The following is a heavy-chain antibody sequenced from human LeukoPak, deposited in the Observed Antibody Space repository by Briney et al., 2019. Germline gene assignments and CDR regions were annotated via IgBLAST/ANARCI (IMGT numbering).Heavy chain of an antibody. CDR2: IEYSETST. CDR1: GFTLSSYE. Sequence: GGSLRLSCTVSGFTLSSYEMSWIRQAPGKGLEWVSSIEYSETSTHYADAVKGRFTISRDNSKNTLYLQLNSLSDEDTAVYFCARGGVDYYGSGTYYLMYYFDYWGQGALVTVSS. D-gene: IGHD3-10*01. CDR3: ARGGVDYYGSGTYYLMYYFDY. J-gene: IGHJ4*02. V-gene: IGHV3-23*01.